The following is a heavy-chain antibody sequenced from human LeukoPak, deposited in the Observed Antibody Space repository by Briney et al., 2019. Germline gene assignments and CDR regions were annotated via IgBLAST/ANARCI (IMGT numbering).Heavy chain of an antibody. J-gene: IGHJ4*02. D-gene: IGHD3-22*01. CDR3: ARNKPVVVITSGSDY. CDR2: ISGSGGST. Sequence: GGSLRLSCAASGFTFSSYAMSWVRQAPGKGLEWVSAISGSGGSTYYADPVKGRFTISRDNSKNTLYLQMNSLRAEDTAVYYCARNKPVVVITSGSDYWGQGTLVTVSS. CDR1: GFTFSSYA. V-gene: IGHV3-23*01.